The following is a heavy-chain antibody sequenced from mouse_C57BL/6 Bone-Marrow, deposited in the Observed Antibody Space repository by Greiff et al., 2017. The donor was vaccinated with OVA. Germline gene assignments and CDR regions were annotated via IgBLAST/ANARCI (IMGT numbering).Heavy chain of an antibody. V-gene: IGHV1-26*01. CDR3: ARCRYYAMDH. CDR2: INPNNCGT. CDR1: GYTFTDYY. Sequence: EVQLQQSGPELVKPGASVKISCKASGYTFTDYYMNWVKQSHGKSLEWIGDINPNNCGTSYNQKFKGKATLTVDKSSSTAYMELRSLTSEDSAVYYCARCRYYAMDHWGQGTSVTVSS. J-gene: IGHJ4*01.